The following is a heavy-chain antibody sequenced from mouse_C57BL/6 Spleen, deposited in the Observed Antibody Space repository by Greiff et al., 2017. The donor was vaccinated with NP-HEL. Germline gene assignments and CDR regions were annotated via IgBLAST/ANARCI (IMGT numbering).Heavy chain of an antibody. V-gene: IGHV1-80*01. CDR2: IYPGDGDT. J-gene: IGHJ2*01. CDR3: ASAPYGSFDC. Sequence: QVQLQQSGAELVKPGASVKISCKASGYAFSSYWMNWVKQRPGKGLEWIGQIYPGDGDTNYHGKFKGKATLTADKSASTAYMQLSSLTSEDSAVYFCASAPYGSFDCWGPGTTLTVSS. CDR1: GYAFSSYW. D-gene: IGHD1-1*01.